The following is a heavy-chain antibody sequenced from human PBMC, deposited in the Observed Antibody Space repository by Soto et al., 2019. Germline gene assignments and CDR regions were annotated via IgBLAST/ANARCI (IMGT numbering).Heavy chain of an antibody. D-gene: IGHD3-3*01. CDR2: IYYSGST. J-gene: IGHJ4*02. V-gene: IGHV4-59*01. CDR1: GGSISSYY. Sequence: SKTLSLTCTVSGGSISSYYWSWIRQPPGKGLEWIGYIYYSGSTNYNPSLKSRVTISVDTSKNQFSLKLSSVTAADTAVYYCARGIIGYYDPRLFDYWGQGTLVTVSS. CDR3: ARGIIGYYDPRLFDY.